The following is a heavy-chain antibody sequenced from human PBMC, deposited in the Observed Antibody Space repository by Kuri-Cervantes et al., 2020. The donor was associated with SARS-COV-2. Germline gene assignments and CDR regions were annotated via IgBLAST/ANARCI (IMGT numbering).Heavy chain of an antibody. CDR2: ITPFNGNN. CDR1: GVSFDYRF. V-gene: IGHV1-45*02. D-gene: IGHD5-24*01. CDR3: ASSGPGAISREDGAFDI. J-gene: IGHJ3*02. Sequence: SVKVSCKASGVSFDYRFLHWVRQAPGQALEWMGWITPFNGNNNYAQRFQDRVTITRDRSMITAYMVLSSLRFEDTAMYYCASSGPGAISREDGAFDIWGQGTMVTVSS.